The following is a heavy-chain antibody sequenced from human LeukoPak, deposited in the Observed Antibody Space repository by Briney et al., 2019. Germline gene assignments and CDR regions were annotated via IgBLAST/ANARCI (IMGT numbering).Heavy chain of an antibody. CDR3: ARDPLLQWVGEPPYGMDV. D-gene: IGHD3-10*01. CDR2: INSDGSST. V-gene: IGHV3-74*01. J-gene: IGHJ6*02. Sequence: GGSLRLSCAASGFTFSSYWMHWVRQAPGQGLVWVSRINSDGSSTSYADSVKGRFTISRDNAKNTLYLQMNSLRAEDTAVYYCARDPLLQWVGEPPYGMDVWGQGTTVTVSS. CDR1: GFTFSSYW.